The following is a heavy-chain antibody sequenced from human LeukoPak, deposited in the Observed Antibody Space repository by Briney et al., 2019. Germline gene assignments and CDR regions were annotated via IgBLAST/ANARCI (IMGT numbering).Heavy chain of an antibody. D-gene: IGHD2-2*01. CDR3: ARVGGEDCSSTSCYRGDFDI. V-gene: IGHV1-18*01. CDR2: IRGYNGNT. Sequence: ASVKVSCKAAGSTFTSYSIIWVRQAPGQGLEWMGWIRGYNGNTNYAQKLQGRVIMTTDTSTSTAYMELRSLRSDDTAVYYCARVGGEDCSSTSCYRGDFDIWGQGTMVTVSS. J-gene: IGHJ3*02. CDR1: GSTFTSYS.